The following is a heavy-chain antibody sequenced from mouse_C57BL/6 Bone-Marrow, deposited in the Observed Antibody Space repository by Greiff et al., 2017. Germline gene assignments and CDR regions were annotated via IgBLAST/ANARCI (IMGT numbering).Heavy chain of an antibody. CDR3: ARSEGLRTFYAMDY. CDR2: INPNNGGT. Sequence: EVQLQQSGPELVKPGASVKMSCKASGYTFTDYNMHWVKQSHGKSLEWIGYINPNNGGTSYNQKFKGKATLTVNKSSSTAYMELRSLTSEDSAVYYCARSEGLRTFYAMDYWGQGTSVTVSS. J-gene: IGHJ4*01. CDR1: GYTFTDYN. D-gene: IGHD2-4*01. V-gene: IGHV1-22*01.